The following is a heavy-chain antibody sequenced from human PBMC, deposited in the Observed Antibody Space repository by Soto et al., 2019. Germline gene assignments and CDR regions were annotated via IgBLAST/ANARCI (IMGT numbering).Heavy chain of an antibody. CDR2: IYYSGST. CDR3: ARENRRSSGLRFDY. V-gene: IGHV4-31*03. CDR1: GGSISSGGYY. D-gene: IGHD6-19*01. Sequence: PSETLSLTCTVSGGSISSGGYYWSWIRQHPGKGLEWIGYIYYSGSTYYNPSLKSRVTISVDTSKNQFSLKLSSVTAADTAVYYCARENRRSSGLRFDYWGQGTLVTV. J-gene: IGHJ4*02.